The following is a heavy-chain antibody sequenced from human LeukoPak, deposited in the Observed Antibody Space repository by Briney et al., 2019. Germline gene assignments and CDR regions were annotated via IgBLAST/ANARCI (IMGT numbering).Heavy chain of an antibody. J-gene: IGHJ4*02. CDR2: IYSGGST. CDR3: ARGSVNPYYFDY. Sequence: TGGSLRLSGGASGFVVASDYMSWVRQAPGKGLECVSVIYSGGSTYYADSVKGRFTISRDNSKNTLYLQMNSLRADDTAVYYCARGSVNPYYFDYWGQGTLVTVSS. V-gene: IGHV3-53*01. CDR1: GFVVASDY.